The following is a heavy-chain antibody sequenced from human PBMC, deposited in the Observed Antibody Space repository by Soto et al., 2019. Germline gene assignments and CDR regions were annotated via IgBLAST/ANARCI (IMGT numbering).Heavy chain of an antibody. J-gene: IGHJ4*02. Sequence: EVQLLESGGGLVQPGGSLRLSCAASGFTFSSYAMSWVRQAPGKGLEWVSAISGSGGSTYYADSVKGRFTISRDNSENTLYLQMNSLRAEDTAVYYCAKDGLRVGGGDSEPHWGQGTLVTVSS. CDR3: AKDGLRVGGGDSEPH. V-gene: IGHV3-23*01. CDR2: ISGSGGST. D-gene: IGHD2-21*02. CDR1: GFTFSSYA.